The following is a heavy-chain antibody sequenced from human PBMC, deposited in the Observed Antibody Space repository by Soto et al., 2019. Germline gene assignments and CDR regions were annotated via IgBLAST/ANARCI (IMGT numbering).Heavy chain of an antibody. D-gene: IGHD1-26*01. J-gene: IGHJ3*02. V-gene: IGHV3-30-3*01. Sequence: PVGSLRLSCAASGFTFSSYAMHWVRQAPGKGLEWVAVISYDGSNKYYADSVKGRFTISRDNSKNTLYLQMNSMRAEDTAVYYCARVISGSYSGSDAFDIWGQGTMVTVS. CDR1: GFTFSSYA. CDR3: ARVISGSYSGSDAFDI. CDR2: ISYDGSNK.